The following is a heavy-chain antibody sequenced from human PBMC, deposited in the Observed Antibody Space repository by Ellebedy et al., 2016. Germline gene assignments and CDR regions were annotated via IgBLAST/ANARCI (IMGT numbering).Heavy chain of an antibody. CDR1: GYTFLNYG. V-gene: IGHV1-18*01. Sequence: ASVKVSCXASGYTFLNYGINWVRQAPGQGLEWMGGSNKRNHAQKLQGRVTMTTDTATSTAYMELRSLRFDDTAVYYCARDTHGGVGTSETYYDLWGQGTLVTVSS. J-gene: IGHJ4*02. CDR3: ARDTHGGVGTSETYYDL. D-gene: IGHD3-3*01. CDR2: SNKR.